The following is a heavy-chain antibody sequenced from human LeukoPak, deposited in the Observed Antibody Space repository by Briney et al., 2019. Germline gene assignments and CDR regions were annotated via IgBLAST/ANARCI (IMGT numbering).Heavy chain of an antibody. CDR1: GGSISSSSYY. Sequence: SETLSLTCTVSGGSISSSSYYWGWIRQPPGKGLEWTGSIYYSGSTYYNPSLKSRVTISVDTSKDQFSQKLSSVTAADTAVYYCASRLYYVNWFDPWGQGTLVTVSS. CDR3: ASRLYYVNWFDP. J-gene: IGHJ5*02. CDR2: IYYSGST. D-gene: IGHD3-10*02. V-gene: IGHV4-39*01.